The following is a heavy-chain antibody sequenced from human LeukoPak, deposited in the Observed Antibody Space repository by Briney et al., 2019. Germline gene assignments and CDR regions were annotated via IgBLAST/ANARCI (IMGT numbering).Heavy chain of an antibody. Sequence: PSETLSLICTVSGGSISSSGYYWGWIRQPPGKGLEWIGTIHYNGGTYYNPSLKGRVTISIDTSKNRFSLQLSSVAAADTAVYYCARGVVVAAAASSPGYYFDYWGQGTLVTVSS. CDR3: ARGVVVAAAASSPGYYFDY. V-gene: IGHV4-39*01. J-gene: IGHJ4*02. CDR1: GGSISSSGYY. CDR2: IHYNGGT. D-gene: IGHD6-13*01.